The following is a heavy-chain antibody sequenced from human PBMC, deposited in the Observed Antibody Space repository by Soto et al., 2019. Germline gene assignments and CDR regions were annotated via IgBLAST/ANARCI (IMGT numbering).Heavy chain of an antibody. D-gene: IGHD3-22*01. V-gene: IGHV1-3*01. CDR2: IHAGNGDT. CDR3: ARVNNYYYSSGYYAFHY. Sequence: ASVKVSCKASGDTFTKYTMHWVRQVPGQRLEWMGWIHAGNGDTEYSQKFQGRVTITRDTFASITYMDLSSLGSEDTAVYYCARVNNYYYSSGYYAFHYWGQGTLVTVSS. CDR1: GDTFTKYT. J-gene: IGHJ4*02.